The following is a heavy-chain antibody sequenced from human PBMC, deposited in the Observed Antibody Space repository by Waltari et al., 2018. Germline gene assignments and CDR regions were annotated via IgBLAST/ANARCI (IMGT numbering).Heavy chain of an antibody. D-gene: IGHD6-19*01. CDR1: GFTISSDF. Sequence: EVQLVETGGGLIQPGGSLRLSCAASGFTISSDFMRWVRQAPGKGLEWVSVIYSGGSTYYADSVKGRFTISRDNSKNTPYLQMNSLRAEDTAVYYCAGGSGWVNFDYWGQGTLVTVSS. V-gene: IGHV3-53*02. CDR2: IYSGGST. J-gene: IGHJ4*02. CDR3: AGGSGWVNFDY.